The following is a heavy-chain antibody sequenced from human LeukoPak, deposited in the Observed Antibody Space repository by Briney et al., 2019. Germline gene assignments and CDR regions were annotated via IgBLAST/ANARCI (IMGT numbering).Heavy chain of an antibody. V-gene: IGHV3-15*01. Sequence: GGSLRLSCAASGFTFSNAWMSWVRQAPGKGLEWVGRIKSKTDGGTTDYAAPVKGRFTISRDDSKNTLYLQMNSLETEDTAVYYCTTDRPSGYDPPDYRGQGTLVTVSS. CDR3: TTDRPSGYDPPDY. J-gene: IGHJ4*02. D-gene: IGHD5-12*01. CDR2: IKSKTDGGTT. CDR1: GFTFSNAW.